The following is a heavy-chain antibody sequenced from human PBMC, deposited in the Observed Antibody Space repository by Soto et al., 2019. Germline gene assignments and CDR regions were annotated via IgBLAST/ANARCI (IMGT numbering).Heavy chain of an antibody. Sequence: QVQLQESGPGLAKPSETLSLTCTVSGGSISGSYWSWIRQTPGKVLEWIGYIHYSGSTNYNPSLKSRVTMSGDSAKNQFSLELNSVSAADTAVYFCAKYRRTDAEGYSFDYWGQGALVTVSS. CDR3: AKYRRTDAEGYSFDY. D-gene: IGHD2-15*01. CDR1: GGSISGSY. CDR2: IHYSGST. V-gene: IGHV4-59*01. J-gene: IGHJ4*02.